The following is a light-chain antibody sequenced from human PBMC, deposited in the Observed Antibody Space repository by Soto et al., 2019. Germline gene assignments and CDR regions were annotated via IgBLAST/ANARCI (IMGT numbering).Light chain of an antibody. CDR2: GTS. J-gene: IGKJ5*01. V-gene: IGKV3-20*01. CDR3: QRYGSSPLIT. CDR1: QSVSSSY. Sequence: IVLTQSPGTLSLSHGERATLSCRASQSVSSSYLAWYQQKPGQAPRLLIYGTSSRATGIPDRFSGSGSGTDFTLTISRLEPEDFAVYFCQRYGSSPLITFGQGTRLEIK.